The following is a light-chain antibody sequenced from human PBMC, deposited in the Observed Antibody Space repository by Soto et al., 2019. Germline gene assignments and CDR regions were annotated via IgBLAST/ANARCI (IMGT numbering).Light chain of an antibody. V-gene: IGLV2-11*01. CDR3: CSYAGSYTFYV. CDR2: DVT. CDR1: TSDVGGYNY. J-gene: IGLJ1*01. Sequence: QSALTQPRSVSGSPGQSVTISCTGTTSDVGGYNYVSWYQQHPGKVPKLMIYDVTKRPSGVPDRFSGSKSGSTASLTISGLRPDDEADYYCCSYAGSYTFYVFGTGTKVTVL.